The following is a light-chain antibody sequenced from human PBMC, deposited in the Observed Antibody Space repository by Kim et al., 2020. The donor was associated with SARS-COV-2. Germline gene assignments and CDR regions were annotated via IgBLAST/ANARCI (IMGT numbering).Light chain of an antibody. Sequence: EIVLTQSPGTLSLSPGERATLSCRASQSVNSRYLAWYQQKPGQAPRLLIYGASNRATGIPDRFSGSGSGTDFTLTIARLEPEDFAVYYCQQYGSSPRTFGQGTKVDI. V-gene: IGKV3-20*01. CDR3: QQYGSSPRT. CDR2: GAS. CDR1: QSVNSRY. J-gene: IGKJ1*01.